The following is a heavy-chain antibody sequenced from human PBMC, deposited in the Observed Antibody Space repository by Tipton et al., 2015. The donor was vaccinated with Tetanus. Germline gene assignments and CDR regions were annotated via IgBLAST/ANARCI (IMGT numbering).Heavy chain of an antibody. D-gene: IGHD3-22*01. CDR1: GYTFTGYY. V-gene: IGHV1-2*02. Sequence: QVQLVQSGAEVKKPGASVKVSCKASGYTFTGYYMYWVRQAPGRGLEWMGWIDPNSGGTVYAQKFQGRVTMTRDTSISTAYMELRSLRSDDTAVYYCARDRGDYIYYGMDVWGPGTTVTVS. CDR2: IDPNSGGT. CDR3: ARDRGDYIYYGMDV. J-gene: IGHJ6*02.